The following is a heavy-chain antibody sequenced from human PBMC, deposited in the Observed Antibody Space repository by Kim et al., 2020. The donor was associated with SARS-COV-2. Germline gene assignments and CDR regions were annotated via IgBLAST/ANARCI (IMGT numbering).Heavy chain of an antibody. CDR1: GYTFTSYG. J-gene: IGHJ4*02. D-gene: IGHD3-10*01. CDR3: ARDGGFGELLSLRSFDY. V-gene: IGHV1-18*04. CDR2: ISAYNGNT. Sequence: ASVKVSCKASGYTFTSYGISWVRQAPGQGLEWMGWISAYNGNTNYAQKLQGRVTMTTDTSTSTAYMELRSLRSDDTAVYYCARDGGFGELLSLRSFDYWGQGTLVTVSS.